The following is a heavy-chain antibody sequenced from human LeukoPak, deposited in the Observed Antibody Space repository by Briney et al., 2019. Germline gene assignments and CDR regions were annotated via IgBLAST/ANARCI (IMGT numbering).Heavy chain of an antibody. V-gene: IGHV3-7*01. CDR3: ARDRGVYYYDSSGYYPPYYMDV. CDR1: GFTFSNYW. J-gene: IGHJ6*03. D-gene: IGHD3-22*01. CDR2: IKEDGSEK. Sequence: GGSLRLSCAASGFTFSNYWMSWVRQAPGKGLEWVANIKEDGSEKYYVDSVKGRFTISRDNAKNSLYLQMNSLRAEDTAVYYCARDRGVYYYDSSGYYPPYYMDVWGKGTTVTISS.